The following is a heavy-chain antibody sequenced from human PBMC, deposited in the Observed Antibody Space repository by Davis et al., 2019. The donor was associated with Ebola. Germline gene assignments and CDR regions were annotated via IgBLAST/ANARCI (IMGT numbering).Heavy chain of an antibody. J-gene: IGHJ6*02. CDR2: ITWNSGNI. Sequence: SLKISCAVSGFTFDDYAMHWARQAPGKGLEWVSGITWNSGNIGYADSVKGRFTISRDNAKNSLYLQMNSLRAEDTALYYCAKDVGATIYYGMDVWGQGTTVTVSS. CDR3: AKDVGATIYYGMDV. CDR1: GFTFDDYA. V-gene: IGHV3-9*01. D-gene: IGHD1-26*01.